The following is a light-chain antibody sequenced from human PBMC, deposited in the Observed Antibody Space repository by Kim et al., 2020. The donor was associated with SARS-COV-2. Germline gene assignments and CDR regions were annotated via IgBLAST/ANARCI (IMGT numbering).Light chain of an antibody. CDR1: QDINRF. J-gene: IGKJ1*01. Sequence: DIQMTQSPSSLSASVGDRVTITCQATQDINRFLNWYQQKPGKAPKLLIYHASNLEAGVPSRISGSGSGTDYTFTISSLQPDDFATYYCQQYNSYWTFGQGTKVDIK. CDR3: QQYNSYWT. CDR2: HAS. V-gene: IGKV1-33*01.